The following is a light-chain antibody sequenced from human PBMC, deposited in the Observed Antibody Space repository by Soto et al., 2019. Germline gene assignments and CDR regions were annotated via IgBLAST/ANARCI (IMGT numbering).Light chain of an antibody. CDR3: CSYAGSSFWV. CDR2: DVS. V-gene: IGLV2-11*01. J-gene: IGLJ3*02. Sequence: QSVLTQPRSVSGSPGQSVTISCTGTSSDVGGYNYVSWYQQHPGKAPKLMIYDVSKRPSGVPDRFSGSKSGNTASLTISRLQAEDEADYYCCSYAGSSFWVFGGGTKLTVL. CDR1: SSDVGGYNY.